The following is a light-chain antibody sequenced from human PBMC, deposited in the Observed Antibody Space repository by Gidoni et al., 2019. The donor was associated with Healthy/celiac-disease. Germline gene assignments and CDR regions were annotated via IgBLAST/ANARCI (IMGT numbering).Light chain of an antibody. CDR2: DAS. CDR3: QQRSNWPPIT. Sequence: EIVLTQSPATLSLSPGERATLSCRASQSVSSYLAWYQQKPGQAPRLLIYDASNRATGIPARFSGSVSGTDFTLTISSLEPEDFAVYYCQQRSNWPPITFGQGTRLEIQ. J-gene: IGKJ5*01. CDR1: QSVSSY. V-gene: IGKV3-11*01.